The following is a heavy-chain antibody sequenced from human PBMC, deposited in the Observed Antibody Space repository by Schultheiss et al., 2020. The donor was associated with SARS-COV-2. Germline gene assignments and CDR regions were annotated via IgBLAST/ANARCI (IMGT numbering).Heavy chain of an antibody. J-gene: IGHJ4*02. CDR1: GYSVSSDIAA. Sequence: SETLSLTCAVSGYSVSSDIAAWNWIRQSPSRGLEWLGRTYYRSKWYNDYAVSVKSRITINPDTSKDQFSLQLNSVTPKDTAVYYCAIDLPGAKAFDYWGQGSLVTVSS. V-gene: IGHV6-1*01. D-gene: IGHD7-27*01. CDR3: AIDLPGAKAFDY. CDR2: TYYRSKWYN.